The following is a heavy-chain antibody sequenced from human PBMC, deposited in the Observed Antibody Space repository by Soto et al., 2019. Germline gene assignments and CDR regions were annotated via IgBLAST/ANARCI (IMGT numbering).Heavy chain of an antibody. V-gene: IGHV4-31*03. J-gene: IGHJ4*02. CDR2: IYYSGST. Sequence: QVQLQESGPGLVKPSQTLSLTCTVSGGSISSGGYYWSWIRQHPGKGLEWIGYIYYSGSTYYNPSREIRVTISVATSKNQFSLKLSSLSAPDTAVYYCARVRFDFLEVDYWGQGTLVSVSS. CDR1: GGSISSGGYY. CDR3: ARVRFDFLEVDY. D-gene: IGHD3-3*01.